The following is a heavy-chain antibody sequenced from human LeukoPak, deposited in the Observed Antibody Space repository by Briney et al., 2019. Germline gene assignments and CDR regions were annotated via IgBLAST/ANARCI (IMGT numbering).Heavy chain of an antibody. CDR1: GFTFDDYA. CDR2: ISWNSGSM. Sequence: SGRSLRLSCAASGFTFDDYAMHWVRQAPGKGLEWVSGISWNSGSMGYADSVKGRFTISRDNAKNTLYLQMNSLRAEDTAVYYCSDFDYWGQGTLVTVSS. V-gene: IGHV3-9*01. CDR3: SDFDY. J-gene: IGHJ4*02.